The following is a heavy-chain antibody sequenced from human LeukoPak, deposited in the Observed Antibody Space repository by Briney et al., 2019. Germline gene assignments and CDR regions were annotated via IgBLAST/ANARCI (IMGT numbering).Heavy chain of an antibody. CDR2: IYYSGST. J-gene: IGHJ3*02. V-gene: IGHV4-59*01. CDR3: ARAVMFDAFDI. CDR1: GGSISSYY. Sequence: SETLSLTCTVSGGSISSYYWSWIRQPPGKGLEWIGYIYYSGSTNYSPSLKSRVTISVDTSKNQFSLKLSSVTAADTAVYYCARAVMFDAFDIWGQGTMVTVSS. D-gene: IGHD2-8*01.